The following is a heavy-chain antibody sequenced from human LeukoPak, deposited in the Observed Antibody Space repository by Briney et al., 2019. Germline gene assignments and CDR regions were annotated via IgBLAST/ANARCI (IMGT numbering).Heavy chain of an antibody. V-gene: IGHV3-33*06. CDR2: IWYDGSNK. CDR3: AKDGDSGSWYSYNYFDY. Sequence: GGSLRLSCAASGFNFRSYGMHWVRQAPGKGLEWVAVIWYDGSNKHYLDSVKGRFTISRDNSENTLYLQMDSLRSEDTAVYYCAKDGDSGSWYSYNYFDYWGQGTLVTVSS. D-gene: IGHD6-13*01. J-gene: IGHJ4*02. CDR1: GFNFRSYG.